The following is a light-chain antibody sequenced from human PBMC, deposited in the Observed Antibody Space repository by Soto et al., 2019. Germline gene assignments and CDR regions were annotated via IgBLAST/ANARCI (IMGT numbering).Light chain of an antibody. CDR3: QQYDNLPSST. CDR1: QDISNY. CDR2: DAS. J-gene: IGKJ3*01. Sequence: DIQMTQSPSSLSASVGDRVTITCQASQDISNYLNWYQLKPGKAPKLLIYDASNLETGVPSRFSGSGSGTDFTFTISSLQPEDIATYYCQQYDNLPSSTFGPGTKVDIK. V-gene: IGKV1-33*01.